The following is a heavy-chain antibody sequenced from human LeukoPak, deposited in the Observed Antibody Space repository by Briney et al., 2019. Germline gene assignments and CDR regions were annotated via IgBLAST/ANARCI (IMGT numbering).Heavy chain of an antibody. J-gene: IGHJ6*03. V-gene: IGHV3-30*02. CDR3: AKEGCSSTSCLDYYYYYMDV. D-gene: IGHD2-2*01. CDR1: GFTFSSYG. CDR2: IRYDGSNK. Sequence: GGSLRLSCAASGFTFSSYGMHWVRQAPGKGLEWVAFIRYDGSNKYYADSVKGRFTISRDNSKNTLYLQMNSLRAEDTAVYYCAKEGCSSTSCLDYYYYYMDVWGKGTTVTVSS.